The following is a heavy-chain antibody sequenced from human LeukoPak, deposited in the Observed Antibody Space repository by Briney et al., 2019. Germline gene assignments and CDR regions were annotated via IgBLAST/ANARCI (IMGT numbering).Heavy chain of an antibody. J-gene: IGHJ4*02. Sequence: GASVKVSCKASGGTFSSYAISWVRQAPGQGLEWMGGIIPIFGTANYARKFQGRVTITTDESTSTAYMELSSLRSEDTAVYYCARAWNYAGLDWGQGTLVTVSS. D-gene: IGHD1-7*01. CDR1: GGTFSSYA. V-gene: IGHV1-69*05. CDR2: IIPIFGTA. CDR3: ARAWNYAGLD.